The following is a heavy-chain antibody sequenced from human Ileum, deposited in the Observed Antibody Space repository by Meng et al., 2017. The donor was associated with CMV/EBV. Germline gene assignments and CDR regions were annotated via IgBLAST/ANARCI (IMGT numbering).Heavy chain of an antibody. J-gene: IGHJ6*02. D-gene: IGHD2-2*01. CDR3: VRGSCSGSTCRYYYRGMDV. Sequence: GGSLRLSCEASGFTFSDYNMNWVRQAPGKGLEWVSFISSSSSYIHYADSLKGRLTISRDNARNSLYLQMNSLRAEDTAVYYCVRGSCSGSTCRYYYRGMDVWGQGTTVTVSS. CDR1: GFTFSDYN. CDR2: ISSSSSYI. V-gene: IGHV3-21*01.